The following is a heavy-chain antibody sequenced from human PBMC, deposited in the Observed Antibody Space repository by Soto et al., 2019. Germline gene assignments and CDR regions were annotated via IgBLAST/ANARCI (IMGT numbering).Heavy chain of an antibody. J-gene: IGHJ3*02. CDR2: IIPIFGTA. CDR1: GGTFSSYS. V-gene: IGHV1-69*06. D-gene: IGHD4-17*01. Sequence: SVKVSCKASGGTFSSYSISWVRQAPGQGLEWMGGIIPIFGTANYAQKFQGRVTITADKSTSTAYMELSSLRSEDTAVYYCARIYGDGAFDIWGQGTMVTVSS. CDR3: ARIYGDGAFDI.